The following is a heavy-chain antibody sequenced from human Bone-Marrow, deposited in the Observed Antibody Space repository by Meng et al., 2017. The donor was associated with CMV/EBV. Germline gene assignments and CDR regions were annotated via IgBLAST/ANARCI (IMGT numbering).Heavy chain of an antibody. Sequence: SETLSLTCAVYGGSFSGYYWSWIRQPPGKGLEWIGEINHSGSTNYNPSLKSRVTISVDTSKNQLSLKLSSVTAADTAVYYCARGVRVYCSSTSCSYYYYDMDVWGQGTTVTVSS. D-gene: IGHD2-2*01. CDR3: ARGVRVYCSSTSCSYYYYDMDV. CDR2: INHSGST. J-gene: IGHJ6*02. CDR1: GGSFSGYY. V-gene: IGHV4-34*01.